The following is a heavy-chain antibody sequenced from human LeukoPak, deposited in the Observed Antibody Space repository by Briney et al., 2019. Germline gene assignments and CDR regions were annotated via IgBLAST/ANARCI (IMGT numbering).Heavy chain of an antibody. Sequence: GGSLRLSCAASGFTVSSNYMSWVRQAPGKGLEWVSVIYSGGSTYYADSVKGRFTISRDNSKNTLYLQMNSLRAEDTAVYYCAKGVRNSVAGWGSYDYWSQGTLVTVSS. CDR3: AKGVRNSVAGWGSYDY. CDR2: IYSGGST. D-gene: IGHD3-16*01. CDR1: GFTVSSNY. V-gene: IGHV3-66*01. J-gene: IGHJ4*02.